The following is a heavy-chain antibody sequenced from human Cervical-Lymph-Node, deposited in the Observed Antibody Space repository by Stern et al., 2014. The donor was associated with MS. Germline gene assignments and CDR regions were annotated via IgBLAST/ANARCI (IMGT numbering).Heavy chain of an antibody. Sequence: QVQLQESGPGLVKPSQTLSLTCTVSGGFISSGSYYWSWIRQPAGKGLEWIGRIYNNGSTKYNPSLKSRVPISVDMPKTHFPRKLSSVPAADTAVYYCAREAVAADNNWFDPWGQGTLVTVSS. J-gene: IGHJ5*02. CDR1: GGFISSGSYY. D-gene: IGHD6-19*01. V-gene: IGHV4-61*02. CDR2: IYNNGST. CDR3: AREAVAADNNWFDP.